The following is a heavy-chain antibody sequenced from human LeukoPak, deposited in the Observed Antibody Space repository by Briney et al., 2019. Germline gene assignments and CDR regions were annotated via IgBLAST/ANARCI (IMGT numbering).Heavy chain of an antibody. CDR2: INPNSGGT. Sequence: VASVKVSCKASGYTFTGYYMHWVRQAPGQGLEWMGWINPNSGGTNYAQKFQGRVTMTRDKSISTAYMELSRLRSDDTAVYYCARDLIDTRIVVVDYGMDVGGQGTTVTVSS. D-gene: IGHD3-22*01. J-gene: IGHJ6*02. CDR1: GYTFTGYY. CDR3: ARDLIDTRIVVVDYGMDV. V-gene: IGHV1-2*02.